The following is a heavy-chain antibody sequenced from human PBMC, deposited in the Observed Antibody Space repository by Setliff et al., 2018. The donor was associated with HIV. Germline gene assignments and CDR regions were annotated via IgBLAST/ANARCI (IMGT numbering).Heavy chain of an antibody. CDR3: ARGPYSSWSDY. CDR2: IDAGNGNT. Sequence: GASVKVSCKTTGYTFSTYPMHWVRQAPGQGLEWMGWIDAGNGNTKYSQKFQGRVTITRDTSASTAYMELNSLRSEDTAIYYCARGPYSSWSDYWGQGALVTVSS. D-gene: IGHD6-13*01. V-gene: IGHV1-3*01. CDR1: GYTFSTYP. J-gene: IGHJ4*02.